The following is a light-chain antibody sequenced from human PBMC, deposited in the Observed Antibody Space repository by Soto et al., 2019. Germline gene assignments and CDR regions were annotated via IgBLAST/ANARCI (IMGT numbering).Light chain of an antibody. CDR2: GAS. CDR1: QDVMYD. CDR3: QQYRSWPRK. Sequence: EIVLTQSPATLSVSPGGRATLSCRASQDVMYDLAWYQQKPGQDPRLLVYGASTRATDAPPRFRGSGSGTEFSLTISSLQSEDFATYYCQQYRSWPRKFGQGSRVEIK. V-gene: IGKV3-15*01. J-gene: IGKJ1*01.